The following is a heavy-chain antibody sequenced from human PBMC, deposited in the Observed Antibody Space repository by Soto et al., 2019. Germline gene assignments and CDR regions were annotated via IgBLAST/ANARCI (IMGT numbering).Heavy chain of an antibody. CDR2: IYSGGST. D-gene: IGHD2-2*01. J-gene: IGHJ1*01. CDR3: ARDLVPAAMGYFQH. Sequence: GGSLRLSCAASGFTVSSNYMSWVRQAPGKGLEWVSVIYSGGSTYYADSVKGRFTISRDNSKNTLYLQMNSLRAEDTAVYYCARDLVPAAMGYFQHWGQGTLVTVSS. CDR1: GFTVSSNY. V-gene: IGHV3-66*01.